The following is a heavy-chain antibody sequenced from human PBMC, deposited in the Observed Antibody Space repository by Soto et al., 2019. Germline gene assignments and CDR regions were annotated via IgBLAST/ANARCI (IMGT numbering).Heavy chain of an antibody. CDR3: GRDAGSSYYYADWIDS. CDR1: GHTSNKYT. Sequence: QFQLVQSGAEVKKPGASVKVLCKVYGHTSNKYTIDWLRQAPGQRIEWIGRINAANGDTKYAENFHNRVTLNRDTSANTVSMELSGLRTEDTAVYFCGRDAGSSYYYADWIDSWGQGTLVSVSS. CDR2: INAANGDT. D-gene: IGHD3-22*01. J-gene: IGHJ5*01. V-gene: IGHV1-3*01.